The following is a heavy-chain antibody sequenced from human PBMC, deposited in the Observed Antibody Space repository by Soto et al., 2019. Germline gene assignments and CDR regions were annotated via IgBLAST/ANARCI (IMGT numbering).Heavy chain of an antibody. CDR2: ISSSSSTI. Sequence: EVQLVESGGGLVQPGGSLRLSCAASGFTFSSYSMNWVRQAPGKGLEWVSYISSSSSTIYYADSVKGRFTISRDHAQNSLYLHMNSLRDEDTAVYYCAREGNRMDVWGQGTTVTVSS. CDR3: AREGNRMDV. V-gene: IGHV3-48*02. CDR1: GFTFSSYS. J-gene: IGHJ6*02.